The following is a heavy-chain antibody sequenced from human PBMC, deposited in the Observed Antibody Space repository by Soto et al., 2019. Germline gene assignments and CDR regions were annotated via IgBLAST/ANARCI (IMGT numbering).Heavy chain of an antibody. Sequence: TSETLSLTCAVYGGSFSGYYWSWIRQPPGKGLEWIGEINHSGSTNYNPSLKSRVTISVDTSKNQFSLKLSSVTAADTAVYYCARVGSYYFDYWGQGTLVTVS. CDR1: GGSFSGYY. V-gene: IGHV4-34*01. CDR3: ARVGSYYFDY. CDR2: INHSGST. J-gene: IGHJ4*02. D-gene: IGHD1-26*01.